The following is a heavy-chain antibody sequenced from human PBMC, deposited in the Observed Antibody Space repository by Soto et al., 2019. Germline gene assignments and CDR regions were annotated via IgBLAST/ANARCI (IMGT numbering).Heavy chain of an antibody. CDR1: GGTFSSYA. D-gene: IGHD2-15*01. Sequence: QVQLVQSGAEVKKPGSSVKVSCKASGGTFSSYAISWVRQAPGQGLEWMGGIIPIFGTANYAQKFQGRVTITADESTSTAYMELSSLRSEDTAVYYCARGSYCSGGSCYSPIDPWGQGTLVTVSS. CDR3: ARGSYCSGGSCYSPIDP. V-gene: IGHV1-69*01. J-gene: IGHJ5*02. CDR2: IIPIFGTA.